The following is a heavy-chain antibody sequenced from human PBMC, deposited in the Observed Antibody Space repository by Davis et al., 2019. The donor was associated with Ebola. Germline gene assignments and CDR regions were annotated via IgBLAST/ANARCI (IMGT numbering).Heavy chain of an antibody. Sequence: GGSLRLSCAASGFVFRNYVMSWVRQAPGKGLEWVSYISSSSSTIYYADSVKGRFTISRDNAKNTVYLQMNSLKAEDTAVYYCTRDFDRVREWGQGTLVTVSS. V-gene: IGHV3-48*04. D-gene: IGHD3-22*01. CDR2: ISSSSSTI. CDR3: TRDFDRVRE. CDR1: GFVFRNYV. J-gene: IGHJ4*02.